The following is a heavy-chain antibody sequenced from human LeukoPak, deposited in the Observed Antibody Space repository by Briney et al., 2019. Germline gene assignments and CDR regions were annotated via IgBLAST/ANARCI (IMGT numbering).Heavy chain of an antibody. D-gene: IGHD4-23*01. J-gene: IGHJ4*02. CDR3: ARDGAYGGNSDY. V-gene: IGHV3-21*01. Sequence: GGSLRLSCAASGFTFSTYTMNWVRQAPGKGLEWVSSISSFSTYMYYADSVKGRFTISRDNAKNSLYLQMNSLRAEDTAVYYCARDGAYGGNSDYWGQGTLVTVSS. CDR2: ISSFSTYM. CDR1: GFTFSTYT.